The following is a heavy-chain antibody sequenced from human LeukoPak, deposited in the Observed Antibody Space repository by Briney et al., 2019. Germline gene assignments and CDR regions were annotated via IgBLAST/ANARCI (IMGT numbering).Heavy chain of an antibody. J-gene: IGHJ4*02. Sequence: PSETLSLTCTVSGASISSYYYNWIRQTAGRGLEWIGRLYISGSTDYNPSLKSRAIISVDTSMNQFSLKLSSVTAADTGVYFCARDISGSLYFDYWGQGVLLTVSS. D-gene: IGHD3-10*01. CDR3: ARDISGSLYFDY. V-gene: IGHV4-4*07. CDR1: GASISSYY. CDR2: LYISGST.